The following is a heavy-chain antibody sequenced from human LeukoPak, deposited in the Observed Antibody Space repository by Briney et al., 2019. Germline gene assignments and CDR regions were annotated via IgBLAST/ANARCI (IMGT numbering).Heavy chain of an antibody. D-gene: IGHD3-22*01. CDR1: GESFSGFY. Sequence: SDTLSLTCAVYGESFSGFYWTWIRQPPGRGLEWIGEINHSGSTNYNPSLKSRVTISVDTSKNQFSLKLTSVTPADTAVYYRVRGVSSGLWGQGTLVTVSS. CDR3: VRGVSSGL. J-gene: IGHJ4*02. V-gene: IGHV4-34*01. CDR2: INHSGST.